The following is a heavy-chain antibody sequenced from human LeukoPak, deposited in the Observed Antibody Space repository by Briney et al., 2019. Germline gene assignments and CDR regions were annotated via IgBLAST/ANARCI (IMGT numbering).Heavy chain of an antibody. V-gene: IGHV1-2*02. CDR3: ARTRFWFGELEET. Sequence: ASVKVSCKASGYTFTGYYMHWVRQAPGQGLEWMGWINPNSGGTNYAQKFRGRVTMTRDTSISTAYMELSRLRSDDTAVYYCARTRFWFGELEETWGQGTLVTVSS. D-gene: IGHD3-10*01. J-gene: IGHJ4*02. CDR1: GYTFTGYY. CDR2: INPNSGGT.